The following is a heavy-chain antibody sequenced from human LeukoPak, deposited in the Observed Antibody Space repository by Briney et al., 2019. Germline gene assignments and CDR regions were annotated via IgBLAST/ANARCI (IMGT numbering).Heavy chain of an antibody. CDR3: VREEYSHGPNAFDI. D-gene: IGHD5-18*01. J-gene: IGHJ3*02. V-gene: IGHV3-74*03. CDR1: GFTFSSYW. CDR2: INSDGSST. Sequence: PGGSLRLSCAASGFTFSSYWMHWVRQAPGKGPVWVSRINSDGSSTTYAESVKGRLTISRDNGKNTLFLQMDSLRAEDTAVYYCVREEYSHGPNAFDIWGQGTMVTVSS.